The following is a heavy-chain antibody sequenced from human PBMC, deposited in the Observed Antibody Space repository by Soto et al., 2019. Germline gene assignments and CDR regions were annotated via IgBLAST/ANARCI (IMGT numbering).Heavy chain of an antibody. D-gene: IGHD6-13*01. V-gene: IGHV3-21*01. J-gene: IGHJ4*02. CDR1: GVSFSTSN. CDR3: ARDSRLVPTSVFDF. Sequence: XGSLRLSCSVSGVSFSTSNINWVRQTPGKWLEWVSFISISGGYKYYADSVKGRFTISRDNANNSLYLEMSRLRAGDTAVYYCARDSRLVPTSVFDFWGQGNQVTVSS. CDR2: ISISGGYK.